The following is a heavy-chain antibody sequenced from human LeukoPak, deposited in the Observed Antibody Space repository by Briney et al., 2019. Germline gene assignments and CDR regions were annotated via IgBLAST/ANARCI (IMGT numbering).Heavy chain of an antibody. CDR3: ARGGYDSSGYYRKTYYYYYYYMDV. CDR1: GGTFSSYA. D-gene: IGHD3-22*01. J-gene: IGHJ6*03. Sequence: ASVKVSCKASGGTFSSYAISWVRQATGQGLEWMGWMNPNSGNTGYAQKFQGRVTITRNTSISTAYMELSSLRSEDTAVYYCARGGYDSSGYYRKTYYYYYYYMDVWGKGTTVTVSS. CDR2: MNPNSGNT. V-gene: IGHV1-8*03.